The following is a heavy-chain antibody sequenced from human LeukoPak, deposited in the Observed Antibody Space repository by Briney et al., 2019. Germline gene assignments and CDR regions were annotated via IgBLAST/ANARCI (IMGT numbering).Heavy chain of an antibody. D-gene: IGHD1/OR15-1a*01. Sequence: GGSLRLSCTAFGFTFDDFGMSWVRQAPGKGLEWVSGINWSGGGTGYADSVKGRFIISRDNAKKSLSLQMNSLRAEDTAVYYCAKGGEQVTWNFQNWGQGTLVTVSS. CDR1: GFTFDDFG. V-gene: IGHV3-20*04. CDR2: INWSGGGT. J-gene: IGHJ1*01. CDR3: AKGGEQVTWNFQN.